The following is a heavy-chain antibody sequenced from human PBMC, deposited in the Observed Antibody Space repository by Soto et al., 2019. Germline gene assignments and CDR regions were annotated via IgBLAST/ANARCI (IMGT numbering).Heavy chain of an antibody. CDR2: ISYDGSNK. V-gene: IGHV3-30*18. D-gene: IGHD5-18*01. CDR1: GFTFSSYG. CDR3: AKDPYSYGPYNYGMDV. J-gene: IGHJ6*02. Sequence: GGSLRLSCAASGFTFSSYGMHWVRQAPGKGLEWVAVISYDGSNKYYADSVKGRFTISRDSSKNTLYLQMNSLRAEDTAVYYCAKDPYSYGPYNYGMDVWGQGTTVTVSS.